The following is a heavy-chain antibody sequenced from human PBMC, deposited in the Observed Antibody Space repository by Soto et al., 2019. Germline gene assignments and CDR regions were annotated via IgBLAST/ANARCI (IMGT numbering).Heavy chain of an antibody. Sequence: EVQLLESGGGLVQPGESLRLSCAASGFIFSSYAMTWVRQAPGKGLEWVSGISGSTGYTYYADSVKGRFTISRDNSKNTLSLQMNSLRAEDTAVYYCAKTCTSGWYAFDYWGQGTLVTVSS. J-gene: IGHJ4*02. CDR3: AKTCTSGWYAFDY. CDR2: ISGSTGYT. CDR1: GFIFSSYA. V-gene: IGHV3-23*01. D-gene: IGHD6-19*01.